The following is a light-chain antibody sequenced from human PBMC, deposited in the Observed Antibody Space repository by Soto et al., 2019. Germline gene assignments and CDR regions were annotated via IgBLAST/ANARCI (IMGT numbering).Light chain of an antibody. V-gene: IGKV3-15*01. Sequence: EIVMTQSPATLSVSPGERATLSCRASQSVNSDLAWYQQKPGQAPRLLIYGASTRAPGIPAGFSGSGSGTEFTLTIRSLQSEDFAVYYCQQYKLWWTFGQGTRVEIK. CDR2: GAS. CDR1: QSVNSD. J-gene: IGKJ1*01. CDR3: QQYKLWWT.